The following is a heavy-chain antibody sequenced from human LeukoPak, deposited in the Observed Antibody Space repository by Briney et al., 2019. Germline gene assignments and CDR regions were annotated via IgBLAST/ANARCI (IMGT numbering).Heavy chain of an antibody. CDR1: GYSFTSQW. V-gene: IGHV5-51*01. J-gene: IGHJ3*02. CDR3: ATNTMFRGIHAFDI. D-gene: IGHD3-10*01. CDR2: IYPSDSDA. Sequence: GESLKISCKGSGYSFTSQWIGWVRQMPGKGLEWMGLIYPSDSDARYSPSFQGQVTISADKSISTAYLQWSSLKASDSAMYYCATNTMFRGIHAFDIWGQGTMVTVSS.